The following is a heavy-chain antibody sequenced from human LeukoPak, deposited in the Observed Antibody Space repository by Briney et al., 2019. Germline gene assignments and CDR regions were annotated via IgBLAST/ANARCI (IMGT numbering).Heavy chain of an antibody. J-gene: IGHJ6*03. CDR3: ARGVRDVAAPLYYMDV. V-gene: IGHV4-39*07. CDR1: GGSISSSSYY. Sequence: PSETLSLTCTVSGGSISSSSYYWGWIRQPPGKGLGWIGSIYYSGSTYYNPPLKSRVTLSVDTSKNQFSLKLSSVTAADMAVYYCARGVRDVAAPLYYMDVWGKGTTVTVSS. CDR2: IYYSGST. D-gene: IGHD6-13*01.